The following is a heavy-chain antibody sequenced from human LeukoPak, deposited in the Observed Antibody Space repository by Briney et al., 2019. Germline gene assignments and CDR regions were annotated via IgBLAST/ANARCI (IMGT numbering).Heavy chain of an antibody. CDR3: VRGQQLDY. Sequence: PGGSLRLSSSASGFTFSSYAMHWVRKAQGKGPEYLSDVSSNVVSIYYADAVKGRFTISRDNSKITLYLQMSSLRAEDTAVYCCVRGQQLDYWGQGTLCTVSS. CDR2: VSSNVVSI. V-gene: IGHV3-64D*06. D-gene: IGHD6-13*01. CDR1: GFTFSSYA. J-gene: IGHJ4*02.